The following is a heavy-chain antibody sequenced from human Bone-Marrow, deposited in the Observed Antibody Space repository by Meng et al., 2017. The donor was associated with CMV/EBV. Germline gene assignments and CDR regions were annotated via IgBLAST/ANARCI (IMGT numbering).Heavy chain of an antibody. Sequence: GESLKISCAASGFTFSSYWMHWVRQAPGKGLVWVSRINSDGSSTSYADSVKGRFTISRDNAKNTLYLQMNSLRAEDTAVYYCATTGGFSPSIAAAGTLDYWGQATLVTVSS. CDR1: GFTFSSYW. CDR3: ATTGGFSPSIAAAGTLDY. J-gene: IGHJ4*02. V-gene: IGHV3-74*01. CDR2: INSDGSST. D-gene: IGHD6-13*01.